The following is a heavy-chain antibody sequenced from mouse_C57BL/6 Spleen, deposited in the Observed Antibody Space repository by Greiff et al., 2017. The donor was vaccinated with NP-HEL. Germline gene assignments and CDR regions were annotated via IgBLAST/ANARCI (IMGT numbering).Heavy chain of an antibody. CDR1: GYTFTDYE. V-gene: IGHV1-15*01. CDR3: TRSGESFAY. CDR2: IDPETGGT. J-gene: IGHJ3*01. Sequence: VQGVESGAELVRPGASVTLSCKASGYTFTDYEMHWVKQTPVHGLEWIGAIDPETGGTAYNQKFKGKAILTADKSSSTAYMELRSLASEDSAVYYCTRSGESFAYWGQGTLVTVSA.